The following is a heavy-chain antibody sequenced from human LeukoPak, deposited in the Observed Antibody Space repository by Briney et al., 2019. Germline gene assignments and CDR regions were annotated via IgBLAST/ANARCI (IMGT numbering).Heavy chain of an antibody. CDR3: ARGNPTSGSLPIFDY. CDR1: GFTFSFYS. Sequence: GGSLRLSCAASGFTFSFYSMNWVRQAPGKGLEWVSYISTSSTTIYYADSVRGRFTISRDNAKNSLYLQMNSLRAEDTAVYYCARGNPTSGSLPIFDYWGQGTLVTVSS. CDR2: ISTSSTTI. J-gene: IGHJ4*02. D-gene: IGHD6-13*01. V-gene: IGHV3-48*01.